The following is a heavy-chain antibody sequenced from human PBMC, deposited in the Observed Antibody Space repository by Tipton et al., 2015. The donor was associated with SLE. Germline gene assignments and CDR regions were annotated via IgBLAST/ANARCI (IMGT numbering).Heavy chain of an antibody. D-gene: IGHD3-22*01. Sequence: TLSLTCTVSGGSISSASYYWSWIRQPAGKGLEWIGYIYSSGSTNYNPSLKSRVTVSVDTSKNQFSLKLSSVTAADTAVYYCARGYYYDSSGYYSDAFDIWGQGTIVTVSS. V-gene: IGHV4-61*09. CDR2: IYSSGST. CDR3: ARGYYYDSSGYYSDAFDI. CDR1: GGSISSASYY. J-gene: IGHJ3*02.